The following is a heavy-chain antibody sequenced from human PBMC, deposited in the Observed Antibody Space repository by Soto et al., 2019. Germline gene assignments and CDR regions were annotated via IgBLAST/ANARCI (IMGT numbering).Heavy chain of an antibody. CDR2: IYWNDDA. CDR3: IHEGKLGYTGYDRFDY. CDR1: GFSLSTSEVG. J-gene: IGHJ4*02. V-gene: IGHV2-5*01. D-gene: IGHD5-12*01. Sequence: QITLKESGPTLMKPTQTLTLTCTFSGFSLSTSEVGVGWIRQPPGKALEWLALIYWNDDARYSPSLKNRLTITTDPSKNQVVLTMTNMDPVDTATYYCIHEGKLGYTGYDRFDYWGQGTLVTVSS.